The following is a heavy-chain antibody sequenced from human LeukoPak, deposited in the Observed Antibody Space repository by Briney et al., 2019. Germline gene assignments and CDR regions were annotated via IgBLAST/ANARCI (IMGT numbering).Heavy chain of an antibody. CDR1: GFTFSSYA. Sequence: PGGSLRLSCAASGFTFSSYAMHWVRQAPGKGLEWVAVISYDGSNKYYADSVKGRFTISRDNSKNTLYLQMNSLRAEDTAVYYCARTVGDFWSGYLDYWGQGTLVTVSS. CDR3: ARTVGDFWSGYLDY. V-gene: IGHV3-30-3*01. J-gene: IGHJ4*02. D-gene: IGHD3-3*01. CDR2: ISYDGSNK.